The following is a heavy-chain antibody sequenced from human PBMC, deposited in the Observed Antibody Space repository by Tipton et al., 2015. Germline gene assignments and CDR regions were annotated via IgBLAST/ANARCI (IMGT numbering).Heavy chain of an antibody. V-gene: IGHV3-33*01. D-gene: IGHD3-16*01. CDR2: IWNDGSKE. J-gene: IGHJ4*02. CDR1: GFTFSTHG. CDR3: ARDTWGSYSERRLDY. Sequence: RSLRLSCAASGFTFSTHGIHWVRQAPGKGLEWVADIWNDGSKEYYADSVKGRFTISRDNSNNKAFLQMNGLRVEDTAVYYCARDTWGSYSERRLDYWGQGTLVTVSS.